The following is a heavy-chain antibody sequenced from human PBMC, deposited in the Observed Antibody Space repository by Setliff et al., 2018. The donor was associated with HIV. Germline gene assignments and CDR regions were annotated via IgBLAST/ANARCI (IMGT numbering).Heavy chain of an antibody. V-gene: IGHV3-11*04. J-gene: IGHJ6*02. CDR1: GFTFSDYY. CDR3: ARERRAVAGSDYYYGMDV. D-gene: IGHD6-19*01. CDR2: ISSSGTTL. Sequence: PGGSLRLSCAASGFTFSDYYMSWIRQTPGKGLEWISYISSSGTTLYYADSVKGRFTVSRDNAKNSLYLQMNILRAEDTAVYYCARERRAVAGSDYYYGMDVWGQGTTVTVSS.